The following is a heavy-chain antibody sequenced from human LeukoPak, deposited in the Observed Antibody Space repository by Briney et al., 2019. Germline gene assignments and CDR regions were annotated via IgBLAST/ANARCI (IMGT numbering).Heavy chain of an antibody. CDR1: GFTFSTYV. J-gene: IGHJ6*02. Sequence: PGGSLRLSCAASGFTFSTYVMNWVRQAPGKGLEWVSTISDSGGSTYYADSVKGRFTISRDNSKSTLYLQMNSLRAEDMAVYYCGRYYVMDVWGQGTSVTVSS. V-gene: IGHV3-23*01. CDR2: ISDSGGST. CDR3: GRYYVMDV.